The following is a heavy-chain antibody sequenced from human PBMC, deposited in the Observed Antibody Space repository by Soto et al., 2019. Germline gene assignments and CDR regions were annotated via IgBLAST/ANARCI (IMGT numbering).Heavy chain of an antibody. CDR2: INSYGSTT. CDR3: ARGNYYSMDV. J-gene: IGHJ6*02. V-gene: IGHV3-74*01. CDR1: GFTFSNYW. Sequence: EVQLVESGGGLVQPGGSLRLSCAATGFTFSNYWMHWVRQAPGKGLVWVSRINSYGSTTNYADIVKGRFTISRDNAKNTLYLQMNSLRAEDTAVYYCARGNYYSMDVWGQGTTVTVSS.